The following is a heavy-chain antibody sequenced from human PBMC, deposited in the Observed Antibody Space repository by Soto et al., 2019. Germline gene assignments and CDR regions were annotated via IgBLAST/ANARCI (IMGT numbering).Heavy chain of an antibody. D-gene: IGHD3-3*01. V-gene: IGHV1-58*01. CDR1: GFTFTSSA. J-gene: IGHJ6*02. CDR3: AAAIFGVVYYYYGMDV. CDR2: IVVGSGNT. Sequence: GASVKVSCKASGFTFTSSAVQWVRQARGQRLEWIGWIVVGSGNTNYAQKFQERVTITRDMSTSTAYMEPSSLRSEGTAVYYCAAAIFGVVYYYYGMDVWGQGTTVTVSS.